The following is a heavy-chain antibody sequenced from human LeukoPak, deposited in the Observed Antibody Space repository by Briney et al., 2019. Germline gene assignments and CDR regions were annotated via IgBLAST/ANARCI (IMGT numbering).Heavy chain of an antibody. CDR2: IYTSGST. D-gene: IGHD3-10*01. J-gene: IGHJ2*01. CDR3: ARDTNGSGSYPLFYWYFDL. Sequence: PSETLSLTCTVSGGSISSYYWSWIRQPAGKGLEWIGRIYTSGSTNYNPSLKSQVTMSVDTSKNQFSLKLSSVTAADTAVYYCARDTNGSGSYPLFYWYFDLWGRGTLVTVSS. V-gene: IGHV4-4*07. CDR1: GGSISSYY.